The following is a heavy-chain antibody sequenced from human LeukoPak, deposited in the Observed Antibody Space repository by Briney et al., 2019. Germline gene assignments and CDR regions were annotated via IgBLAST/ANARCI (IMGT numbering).Heavy chain of an antibody. CDR2: IRHSGTT. J-gene: IGHJ6*03. Sequence: PSETLSLTCTVSGYSISSAYYWGWIRQPPGKGLEWIGTIRHSGTTYYNPSLKSRVTVSVDTSKNQFSLKLSSVTAADTAVYYCARFPGSAEYRHYYYMDVWGKGTTVTVSS. V-gene: IGHV4-38-2*02. CDR3: ARFPGSAEYRHYYYMDV. CDR1: GYSISSAYY. D-gene: IGHD2-15*01.